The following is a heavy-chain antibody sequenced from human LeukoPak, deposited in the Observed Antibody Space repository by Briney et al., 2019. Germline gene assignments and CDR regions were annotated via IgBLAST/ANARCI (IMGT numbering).Heavy chain of an antibody. V-gene: IGHV3-7*01. CDR3: AREDYYYGMDV. Sequence: GGSLRLSCAASGFTFSSYAMSWVRQAPGKGLEWVANIKQDGSEKYYVDSVKGRFTISRDNAKNSLYLQMNSLRAEDTAVYYCAREDYYYGMDVWGQGTTVTVSS. CDR1: GFTFSSYA. J-gene: IGHJ6*02. CDR2: IKQDGSEK.